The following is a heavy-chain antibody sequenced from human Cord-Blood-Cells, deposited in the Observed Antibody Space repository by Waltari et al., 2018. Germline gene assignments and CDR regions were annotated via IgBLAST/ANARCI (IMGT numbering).Heavy chain of an antibody. CDR2: IKPNSEGS. CDR3: AIDIEADAFEI. J-gene: IGHJ3*02. D-gene: IGHD5-12*01. CDR1: GYTFTGYY. V-gene: IGHV1-2*02. Sequence: QLQLVQSGPEVKKPGASVKVSCKASGYTFTGYYMHWVRQASGQGLEGMGWIKPNSEGSNYAQKLQRRVTMSRDTSISTAYMELSRLGADDTAVYYCAIDIEADAFEIWGQGTMVTVSS.